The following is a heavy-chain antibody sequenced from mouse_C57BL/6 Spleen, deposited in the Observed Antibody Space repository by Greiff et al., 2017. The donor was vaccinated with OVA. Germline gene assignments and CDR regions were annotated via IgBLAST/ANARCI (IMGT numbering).Heavy chain of an antibody. CDR3: AREGGTGYAMDY. V-gene: IGHV3-6*01. D-gene: IGHD3-3*01. J-gene: IGHJ4*01. Sequence: DVQLQESGPGLVKPSQSLSLTCSVTGYSITSGYYWNWIRQFPGNKLEWMGYISYDGSNNYNPSLKNRISITRDTSKNQFFLKLNSVTTEDTATYYCAREGGTGYAMDYWGQGTSVTVSS. CDR2: ISYDGSN. CDR1: GYSITSGYY.